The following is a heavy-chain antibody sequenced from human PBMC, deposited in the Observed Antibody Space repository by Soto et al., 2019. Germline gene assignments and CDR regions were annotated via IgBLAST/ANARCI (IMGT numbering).Heavy chain of an antibody. CDR2: MRYSGSNK. J-gene: IGHJ3*02. Sequence: GGSLRLSCAASGFTFSGYALHWVRQAPGKGLECVAAMRYSGSNKYYADSVKGRFTISRDNAKNTLYLQMNSLRAEDTAVYYCARSALDPSDAFHIWGQGTMVTVSS. CDR1: GFTFSGYA. D-gene: IGHD3-3*01. CDR3: ARSALDPSDAFHI. V-gene: IGHV3-21*01.